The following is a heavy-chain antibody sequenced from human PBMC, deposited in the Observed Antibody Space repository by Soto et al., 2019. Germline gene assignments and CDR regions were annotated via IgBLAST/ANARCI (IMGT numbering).Heavy chain of an antibody. Sequence: TSETLSLTCAVYGGFLSESYWSWIRQPTGKGLEWIGEINHVGGTNYNPSLKSRVTMSVDTSQNQFSLRLISVTAADTAMYFCVRIRYQLPSSVLWLDPWGQGTPVTSPQ. J-gene: IGHJ5*02. D-gene: IGHD3-16*01. CDR3: VRIRYQLPSSVLWLDP. V-gene: IGHV4-34*01. CDR2: INHVGGT. CDR1: GGFLSESY.